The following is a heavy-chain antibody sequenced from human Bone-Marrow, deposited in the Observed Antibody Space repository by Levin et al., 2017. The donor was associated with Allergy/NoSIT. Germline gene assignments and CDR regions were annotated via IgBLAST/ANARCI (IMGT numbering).Heavy chain of an antibody. CDR1: GFTFSSYW. CDR2: IKQDGSEK. D-gene: IGHD4-17*01. V-gene: IGHV3-7*02. J-gene: IGHJ3*02. CDR3: AKLKDYGDYVYDAFDI. Sequence: LSLTCAASGFTFSSYWMSWVRQAPGKGLEWVANIKQDGSEKYYVDSVKGRFTISRDNAKNSLYLQMNSLRAEDTAVYYCAKLKDYGDYVYDAFDIWGQGTMVTVSS.